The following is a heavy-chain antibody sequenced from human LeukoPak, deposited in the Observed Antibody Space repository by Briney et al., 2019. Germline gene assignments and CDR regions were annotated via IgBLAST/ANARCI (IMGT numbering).Heavy chain of an antibody. CDR3: ARVWAPMYYFDY. CDR2: INQGGSEK. D-gene: IGHD7-27*01. J-gene: IGHJ4*02. V-gene: IGHV3-7*01. Sequence: GGSLRLSCAASGFTFSTYWMTWVRQPPGKGLEWVANINQGGSEKYYVDSVKGQFTISRDNSKNTLYLQMNSLRAEDTAVYYCARVWAPMYYFDYWGQGTLVTVSS. CDR1: GFTFSTYW.